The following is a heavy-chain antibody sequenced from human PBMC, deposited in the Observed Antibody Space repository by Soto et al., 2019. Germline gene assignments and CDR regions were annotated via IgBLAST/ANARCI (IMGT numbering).Heavy chain of an antibody. V-gene: IGHV4-31*03. J-gene: IGHJ6*02. CDR3: ARDVTDFWSGHEGMDV. CDR2: IYYSGST. D-gene: IGHD3-3*01. CDR1: GGSISNGGYY. Sequence: TLSLTCTVSGGSISNGGYYWTWIRQHPGKGLEWIGYIYYSGSTYYNPSLKSRVTISVDTSKNQFSLKLTSVTAADTAVYYCARDVTDFWSGHEGMDVWGQGTTVTVSS.